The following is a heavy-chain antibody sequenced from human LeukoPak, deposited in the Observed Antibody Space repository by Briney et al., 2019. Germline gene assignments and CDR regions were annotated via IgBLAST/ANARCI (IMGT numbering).Heavy chain of an antibody. CDR2: ISGSGGST. CDR3: AKEHYIWGSYRYTGSDY. Sequence: GGSLRLSCAASGFTFSSYAMSWVRQAPGKGLEWVSAISGSGGSTHYADSVKGRFTISRDNSKNTLYLQMNSLRAEDTAVYYCAKEHYIWGSYRYTGSDYWGQGTLVTVSS. D-gene: IGHD3-16*02. J-gene: IGHJ4*02. CDR1: GFTFSSYA. V-gene: IGHV3-23*01.